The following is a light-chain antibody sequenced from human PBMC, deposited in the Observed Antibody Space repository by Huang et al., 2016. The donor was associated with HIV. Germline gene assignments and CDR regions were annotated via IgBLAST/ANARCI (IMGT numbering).Light chain of an antibody. V-gene: IGKV3-15*01. CDR1: KSVSTN. J-gene: IGKJ4*01. CDR3: QQYNNWLLS. CDR2: GSS. Sequence: IVMTQSPATLSLSPGERATLSCRANKSVSTNLAWYQQRFGQAPRLLIYGSSTRASDVPARFSGSGSGTYFTLTISSLQSDDVALYFCQQYNNWLLSFGGGTKVDI.